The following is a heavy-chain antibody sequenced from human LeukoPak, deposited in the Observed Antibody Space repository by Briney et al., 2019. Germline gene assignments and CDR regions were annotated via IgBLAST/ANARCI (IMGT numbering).Heavy chain of an antibody. Sequence: SETLSLTCAAYGGSFSGYYWSWIRQPPGKGLEWIGEINHSGSTNYNPSLKSRVTISVDTSKNQFSLKLSSVTAADTAVCYCARAWGLPAAMAGTSRVDYWGQGTLVTVSS. CDR1: GGSFSGYY. J-gene: IGHJ4*02. D-gene: IGHD2-2*01. V-gene: IGHV4-34*01. CDR2: INHSGST. CDR3: ARAWGLPAAMAGTSRVDY.